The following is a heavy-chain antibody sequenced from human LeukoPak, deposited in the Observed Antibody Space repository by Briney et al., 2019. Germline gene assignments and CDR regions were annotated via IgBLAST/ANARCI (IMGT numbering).Heavy chain of an antibody. Sequence: ASVKVSCKASGYTFTGYYMHWVRQAPGQGLEWMGWINPNSGGTNYAQKFQGRVTMTRDTSISTAYMELSRLRSEDTAVYYCTRETSSRYFDYWRQGTLVTVSS. CDR2: INPNSGGT. CDR3: TRETSSRYFDY. V-gene: IGHV1-2*02. CDR1: GYTFTGYY. J-gene: IGHJ4*02.